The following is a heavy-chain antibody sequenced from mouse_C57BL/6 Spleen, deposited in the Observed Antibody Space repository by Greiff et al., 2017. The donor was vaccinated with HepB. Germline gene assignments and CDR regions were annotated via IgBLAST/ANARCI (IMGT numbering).Heavy chain of an antibody. CDR1: GFTFSDYG. J-gene: IGHJ4*01. Sequence: DVKLQESGGGLVKPGGSLKLSCAASGFTFSDYGMHWVRQAPEKGLEWVAYISSGSSTIYYADTVKGRFTISRDNAKNTLFLQMTSLRSEDTAMYYCARGYSNVYAMDYWGQGTSVTVSS. V-gene: IGHV5-17*01. CDR2: ISSGSSTI. CDR3: ARGYSNVYAMDY. D-gene: IGHD2-5*01.